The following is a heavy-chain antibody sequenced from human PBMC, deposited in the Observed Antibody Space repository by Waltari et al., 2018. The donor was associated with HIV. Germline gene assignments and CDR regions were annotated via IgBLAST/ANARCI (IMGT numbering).Heavy chain of an antibody. J-gene: IGHJ4*02. Sequence: EVQLVEFGGGLVQPGRSLRLSCTGFGFSFGDFAISWFRRAPGKGLECVGLIRNRNYGGATEYAASAKGRFTISRDDLKSVAYLQMNSLKTEDTAVYYCTRSSKLDYWGQGTLVTVSS. V-gene: IGHV3-49*03. CDR2: IRNRNYGGAT. CDR3: TRSSKLDY. CDR1: GFSFGDFA. D-gene: IGHD4-4*01.